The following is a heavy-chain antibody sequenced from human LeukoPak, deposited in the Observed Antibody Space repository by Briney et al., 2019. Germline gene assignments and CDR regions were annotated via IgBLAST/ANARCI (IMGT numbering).Heavy chain of an antibody. D-gene: IGHD2-8*01. CDR3: ARDLGYDTFNRFDP. CDR2: IILIFGTA. Sequence: GASVKVSCKASGGTFSSYAISWVRQAPGQGLEWMGGIILIFGTANYAQKFQGRVTITADESTSTAYMELSSLRSEDTAVYYCARDLGYDTFNRFDPWGQGTLVTVSS. V-gene: IGHV1-69*13. J-gene: IGHJ5*02. CDR1: GGTFSSYA.